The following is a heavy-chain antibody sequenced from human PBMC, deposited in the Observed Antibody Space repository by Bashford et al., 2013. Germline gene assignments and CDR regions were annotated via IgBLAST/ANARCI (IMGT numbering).Heavy chain of an antibody. V-gene: IGHV1-2*02. Sequence: WVRQAPGQGLECMGWVNPKNGATAYGQRFKGRVTLTRDTSVSTVYMELTSLSSDDTAVYYCASSTTAGLDFWGQGTLVTVSS. CDR2: VNPKNGAT. CDR3: ASSTTAGLDF. D-gene: IGHD1-1*01. J-gene: IGHJ4*02.